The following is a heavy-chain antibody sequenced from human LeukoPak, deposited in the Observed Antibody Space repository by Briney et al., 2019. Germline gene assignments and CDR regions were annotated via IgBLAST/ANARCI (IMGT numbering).Heavy chain of an antibody. CDR2: IESDGSGT. CDR1: GLTFSSDW. Sequence: GGSLRLSCAASGLTFSSDWMHWVRQAPGKGVVWVSRIESDGSGTTYADCVKGRFPISRDNPKNTLYLQMNSRRAEDTAVYFCARDRSYSLDYWGEGTLVTVST. J-gene: IGHJ4*02. CDR3: ARDRSYSLDY. D-gene: IGHD1-26*01. V-gene: IGHV3-74*01.